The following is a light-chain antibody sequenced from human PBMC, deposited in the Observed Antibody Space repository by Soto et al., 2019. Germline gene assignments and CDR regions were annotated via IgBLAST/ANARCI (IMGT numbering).Light chain of an antibody. CDR3: SSYSSGSTSYV. CDR1: SNDIGGYSY. CDR2: AVS. J-gene: IGLJ1*01. V-gene: IGLV2-14*01. Sequence: QSALTQPASVSGSPGQSITISCTGTSNDIGGYSYVSWYQQQPGKAPKLIVYAVSNRPSGVSSRFSGSKSANTASLTISGLQADDEADYYCSSYSSGSTSYVFGTGTKLTVL.